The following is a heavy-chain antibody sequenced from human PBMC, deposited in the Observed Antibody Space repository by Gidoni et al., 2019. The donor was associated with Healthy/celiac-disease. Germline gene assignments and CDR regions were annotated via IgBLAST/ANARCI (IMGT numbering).Heavy chain of an antibody. Sequence: EVQLVVSAGGLVQPGGFLSLSCAASGFTFSSSWRGWVRQAPGTGLEWLANIKQDGSEKYYVDYVKGRFTISRDNAKNSLYLQMNSVRAEDTDVYYCAGDGYYDSSGYRQRYFQHWGQGTLVTVSS. CDR1: GFTFSSSW. CDR3: AGDGYYDSSGYRQRYFQH. D-gene: IGHD3-22*01. J-gene: IGHJ1*01. V-gene: IGHV3-7*01. CDR2: IKQDGSEK.